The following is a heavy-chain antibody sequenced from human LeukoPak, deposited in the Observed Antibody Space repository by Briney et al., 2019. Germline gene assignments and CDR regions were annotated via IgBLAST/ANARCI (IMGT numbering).Heavy chain of an antibody. CDR3: ATYRQVLLPFES. Sequence: GGSLRLSCAASGFTFSTFAMIWVRQPPGKGLEWISSIFQGGGEIHYADSVRGRFTISRDNSKSTLFLQMNSLRVEDTAIYYCATYRQVLLPFESWGQGTLVTVSS. D-gene: IGHD5-18*01. V-gene: IGHV3-23*01. CDR1: GFTFSTFA. CDR2: IFQGGGEI. J-gene: IGHJ4*02.